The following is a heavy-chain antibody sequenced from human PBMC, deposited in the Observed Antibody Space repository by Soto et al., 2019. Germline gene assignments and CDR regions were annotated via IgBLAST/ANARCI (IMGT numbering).Heavy chain of an antibody. D-gene: IGHD3-10*01. CDR3: ARNPPFGINWFDP. CDR2: IYYSGST. J-gene: IGHJ5*02. V-gene: IGHV4-59*01. CDR1: GGSISSYY. Sequence: SETLSLTCTVSGGSISSYYWSWIRQPPGKGLEWIGYIYYSGSTNYNPSLKSRVTISVDTSKNQFSLKLSSVTAADTAVYYCARNPPFGINWFDPWGQGTLVTVSS.